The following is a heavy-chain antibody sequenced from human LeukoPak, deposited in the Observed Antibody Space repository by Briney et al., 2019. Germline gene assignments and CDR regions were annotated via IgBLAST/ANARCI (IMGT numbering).Heavy chain of an antibody. CDR2: IYTSGST. D-gene: IGHD3-22*01. J-gene: IGHJ4*02. Sequence: SETLSLTCTVSGGSISSYYWSWIRQPVGKGLEWIGRIYTSGSTNYNPSLKSRVTMSVDTSKNQFSLKLSSVTAADTAVYYCARDHYDSSGEYYFDYWGQGTLVTVSS. CDR3: ARDHYDSSGEYYFDY. V-gene: IGHV4-4*07. CDR1: GGSISSYY.